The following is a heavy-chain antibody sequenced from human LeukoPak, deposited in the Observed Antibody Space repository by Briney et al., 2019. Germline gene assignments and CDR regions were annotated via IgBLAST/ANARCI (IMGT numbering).Heavy chain of an antibody. CDR1: GYTFTSYY. Sequence: ASVKVSCKASGYTFTSYYIHWVRQAPGQGLEWMGKVNPSGGGTSDAQKFQGRVTMTSDTSTSTLYMELSGLRSEDTAVYYCARVGAYCTSTSCLDYWGQGTLVTVSS. CDR3: ARVGAYCTSTSCLDY. CDR2: VNPSGGGT. J-gene: IGHJ4*02. D-gene: IGHD2-2*01. V-gene: IGHV1-46*03.